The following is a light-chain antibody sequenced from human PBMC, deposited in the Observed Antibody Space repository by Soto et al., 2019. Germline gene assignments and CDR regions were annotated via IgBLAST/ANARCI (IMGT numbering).Light chain of an antibody. CDR3: QQRSNWPLT. CDR1: QSVRSY. V-gene: IGKV3-11*01. J-gene: IGKJ4*01. CDR2: DAS. Sequence: EIVLTQSPATLSLSPGERATLSCRASQSVRSYLAWYQQKIGQAPRLLIYDASNRATGIPARFSGSGSGTDFTLTISSLEPEDFAVYYCQQRSNWPLTFGGG.